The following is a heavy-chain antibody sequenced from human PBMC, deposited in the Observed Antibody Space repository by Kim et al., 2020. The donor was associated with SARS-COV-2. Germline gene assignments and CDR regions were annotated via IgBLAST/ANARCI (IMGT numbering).Heavy chain of an antibody. CDR1: GFTFSSYS. V-gene: IGHV3-21*01. CDR3: ARGQFYYDFWSAPSPYGMDV. D-gene: IGHD3-3*01. Sequence: GGSLRLSCAASGFTFSSYSMNWVRQAPGKGLEWVSSISSSSSYIYYADSVKGRFTISRDNAKNSLYLQMNSLRAEDTAVYYCARGQFYYDFWSAPSPYGMDVWGHGTQVTVSS. J-gene: IGHJ6*02. CDR2: ISSSSSYI.